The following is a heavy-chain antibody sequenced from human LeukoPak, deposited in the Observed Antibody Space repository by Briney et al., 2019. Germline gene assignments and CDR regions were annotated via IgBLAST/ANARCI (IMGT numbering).Heavy chain of an antibody. Sequence: GGSLRLSCAASGFXVSSNYISWVRQAPGKGLEWVSLIYSGGSTYYADSMKGRFTISRDNSKNQLYLQMNSLRAEDTALYYCARERQKAGRSFDYWGQGTLVTVSS. CDR1: GFXVSSNY. V-gene: IGHV3-53*01. CDR3: ARERQKAGRSFDY. D-gene: IGHD6-19*01. J-gene: IGHJ4*02. CDR2: IYSGGST.